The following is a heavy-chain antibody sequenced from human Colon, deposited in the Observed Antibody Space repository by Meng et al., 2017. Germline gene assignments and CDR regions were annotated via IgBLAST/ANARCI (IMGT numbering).Heavy chain of an antibody. Sequence: QVQLQESGPGRVRPSETLSLTCPVSGGSVSIGSYYWSWIRQPPGKGLEWIGYIYYSGSTNYNPSLKSRVTISVDTSKNQFSLKLSSVTAADTAVYYCARNYGPWGQGTLVTVSS. J-gene: IGHJ5*02. V-gene: IGHV4-61*01. CDR3: ARNYGP. CDR2: IYYSGST. D-gene: IGHD4-17*01. CDR1: GGSVSIGSYY.